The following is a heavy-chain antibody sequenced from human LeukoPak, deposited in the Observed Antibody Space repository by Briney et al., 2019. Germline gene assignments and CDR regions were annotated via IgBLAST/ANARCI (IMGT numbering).Heavy chain of an antibody. V-gene: IGHV3-7*03. CDR2: IKQDGSEK. CDR3: ARDQWGPDV. D-gene: IGHD2-8*01. J-gene: IGHJ6*04. CDR1: GFTLSAYW. Sequence: PEGSLRLSCAVSGFTLSAYWMTWVRQAPGKGLEWVANIKQDGSEKYYVDSVKGRFTISRDNAKNSLYLQMNSLRAEDTAVYYCARDQWGPDVWGKGTTVTVSS.